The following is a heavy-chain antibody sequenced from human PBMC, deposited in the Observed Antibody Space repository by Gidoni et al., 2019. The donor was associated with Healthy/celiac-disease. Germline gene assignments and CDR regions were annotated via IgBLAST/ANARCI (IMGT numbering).Heavy chain of an antibody. CDR3: ARAGEWLVQYYFDY. Sequence: EVQLVESGGGLVKPGGSLRLSCAASGFTFSSYSMNWVRQAPGKGLEWVSSISSSSSYIYYADSVKGRFTISRDNAKNSLYLQMNSLRAEDTAVYYCARAGEWLVQYYFDYWGQGTLVTVSS. CDR2: ISSSSSYI. V-gene: IGHV3-21*01. CDR1: GFTFSSYS. J-gene: IGHJ4*02. D-gene: IGHD6-19*01.